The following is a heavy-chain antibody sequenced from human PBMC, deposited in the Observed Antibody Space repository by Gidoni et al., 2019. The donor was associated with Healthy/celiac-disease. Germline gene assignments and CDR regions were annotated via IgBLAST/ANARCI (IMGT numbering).Heavy chain of an antibody. J-gene: IGHJ4*02. CDR2: IWYDGSNK. Sequence: QVQLVESGGGVVQPGRSLRLSCAASGFTFSSYGMHWVRQAPGKGLEWLAVIWYDGSNKYYADSVKGRFTISRDNSKNTLYLQMNSLRAEDTAVYYCARDPGEWELLRYFDYWGQGTLVTVSS. D-gene: IGHD1-26*01. V-gene: IGHV3-33*01. CDR3: ARDPGEWELLRYFDY. CDR1: GFTFSSYG.